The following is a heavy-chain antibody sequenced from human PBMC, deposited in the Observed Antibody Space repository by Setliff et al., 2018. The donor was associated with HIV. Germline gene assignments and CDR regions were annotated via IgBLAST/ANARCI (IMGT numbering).Heavy chain of an antibody. CDR1: GYSISSGSYF. CDR2: IYTSGST. V-gene: IGHV4-61*02. Sequence: NPSETLSLTCAVSGYSISSGSYFWTWIRQPAGKGLEWIGRIYTSGSTNYNPSLKSRVTISVDTSKNQFSLKLSSVTAADTAVYYCARVRYDSSGQWGKYYMDVWGKGTTVTVSS. CDR3: ARVRYDSSGQWGKYYMDV. J-gene: IGHJ6*03. D-gene: IGHD3-22*01.